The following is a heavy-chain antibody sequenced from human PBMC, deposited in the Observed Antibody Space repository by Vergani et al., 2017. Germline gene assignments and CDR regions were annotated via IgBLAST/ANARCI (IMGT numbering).Heavy chain of an antibody. J-gene: IGHJ5*02. CDR2: IFSNDEK. D-gene: IGHD3-10*01. Sequence: QVTLKESGPVLVKPTETLTLTCTVSGFSLSNARMGVSWIRQPPGKALEWLAHIFSNDEKSYSTSLKSRLTISKDTSKSQVVLTMTNMDPVDTATYYCAFSPRLEAAMVPIYNXFDPWGQGTLVTVSS. CDR1: GFSLSNARMG. V-gene: IGHV2-26*04. CDR3: AFSPRLEAAMVPIYNXFDP.